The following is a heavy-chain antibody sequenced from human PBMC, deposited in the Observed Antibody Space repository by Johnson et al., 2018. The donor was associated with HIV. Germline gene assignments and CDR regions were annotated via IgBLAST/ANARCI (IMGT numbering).Heavy chain of an antibody. J-gene: IGHJ3*01. CDR2: TRFDGSKK. CDR3: ARVADDYGGNPAAWGAFDV. V-gene: IGHV3-30*02. Sequence: VQLVESGGGVVQPGGSLRLSCAASGFTFSSYGMHWVRQTPGKGLEWVAFTRFDGSKKYYAYSVKGRFTISGDNSKNTLSLQMNSLRAEDTAVYYCARVADDYGGNPAAWGAFDVWGQGTMVTVSS. D-gene: IGHD4-23*01. CDR1: GFTFSSYG.